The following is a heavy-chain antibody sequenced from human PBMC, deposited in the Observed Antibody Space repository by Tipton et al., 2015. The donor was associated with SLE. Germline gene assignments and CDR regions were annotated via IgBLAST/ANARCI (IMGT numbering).Heavy chain of an antibody. D-gene: IGHD2-21*02. Sequence: TLSLTCTVSGGSIRSSSHYWGWIRQHPGKGLEWIGYIYYSGSTHYNPSLKSRVTISRDTSKNQFYLNLRSVTAADSAVYYCARDPGVTIDYWGQGVLVNASS. CDR2: IYYSGST. CDR3: ARDPGVTIDY. J-gene: IGHJ4*02. V-gene: IGHV4-31*03. CDR1: GGSIRSSSHY.